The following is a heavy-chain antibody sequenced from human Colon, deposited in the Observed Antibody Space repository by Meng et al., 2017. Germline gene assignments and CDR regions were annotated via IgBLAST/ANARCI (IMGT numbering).Heavy chain of an antibody. D-gene: IGHD4-17*01. CDR2: IYYSGST. Sequence: QGPLPESGPGLVNPSKTLSPTCTVSGGSISSGDYYWSWIRQPPGKGLEWIGYIYYSGSTYYNPSLKSRVTISVDTSKNQFSLKLSSVTATDTAVYYCARGPTTYFDYWGQGTLVTVSS. J-gene: IGHJ4*02. V-gene: IGHV4-30-4*01. CDR3: ARGPTTYFDY. CDR1: GGSISSGDYY.